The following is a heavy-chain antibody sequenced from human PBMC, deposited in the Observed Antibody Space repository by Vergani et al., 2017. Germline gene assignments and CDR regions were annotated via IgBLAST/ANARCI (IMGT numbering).Heavy chain of an antibody. CDR1: GGSINPSSSF. D-gene: IGHD3-16*01. CDR2: INYVGRT. V-gene: IGHV4-39*01. Sequence: QLQLQESGPGLVKPSETLSLICTVSGGSINPSSSFWGWLRPSPGKGLEWIGSINYVGRTYYIPSLQSRATVFVDTSKNKFSLNLTSVTAADTAVYYCAWGRVGNWYFDLWGRGTLVTVSS. J-gene: IGHJ2*01. CDR3: AWGRVGNWYFDL.